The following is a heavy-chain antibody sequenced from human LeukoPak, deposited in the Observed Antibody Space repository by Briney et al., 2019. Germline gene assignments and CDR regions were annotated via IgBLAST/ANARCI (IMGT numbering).Heavy chain of an antibody. CDR1: GGSISSSSYY. V-gene: IGHV4-39*07. CDR3: AREGRGLWFGELGGAY. CDR2: IYYSGST. Sequence: SETLSLTCTVSGGSISSSSYYWGWIRQPPGTGLEWIGSIYYSGSTYYNPSLKSRVTISVDTSKNQFSLKLSSVTAADTAVYYCAREGRGLWFGELGGAYRGQGTLVTVSS. J-gene: IGHJ4*02. D-gene: IGHD3-10*01.